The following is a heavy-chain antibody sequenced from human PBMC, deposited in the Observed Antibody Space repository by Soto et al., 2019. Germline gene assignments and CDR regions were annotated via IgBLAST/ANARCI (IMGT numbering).Heavy chain of an antibody. V-gene: IGHV1-69*12. J-gene: IGHJ6*02. Sequence: QVQLVQSGAEVKKPGSSVTVSCKASGGTFGNSAISWVRQAPGQGHEWRGGIIPIFSTTDYAQTIQRRCTITAHESTTTAYMELTSLKSDDTAVYYCARDKDQQQLGGNYYYGIDVWGQGTTVTLS. CDR3: ARDKDQQQLGGNYYYGIDV. D-gene: IGHD1-1*01. CDR1: GGTFGNSA. CDR2: IIPIFSTT.